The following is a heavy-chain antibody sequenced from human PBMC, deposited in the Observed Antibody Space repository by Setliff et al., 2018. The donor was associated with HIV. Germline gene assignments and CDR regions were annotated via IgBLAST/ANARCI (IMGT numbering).Heavy chain of an antibody. Sequence: PGGSLRLSCAASGFTFSDHYMDWVRQAPGKGLEWVGRSRNKANSYTTEYAASVKGRFTISRDDSKNTMYLQMYSLKTEDTAVYYCTTEAHVGWSGYSSFDYWGQGTLVTVSS. D-gene: IGHD3-3*01. CDR2: SRNKANSYTT. J-gene: IGHJ4*02. CDR3: TTEAHVGWSGYSSFDY. V-gene: IGHV3-72*01. CDR1: GFTFSDHY.